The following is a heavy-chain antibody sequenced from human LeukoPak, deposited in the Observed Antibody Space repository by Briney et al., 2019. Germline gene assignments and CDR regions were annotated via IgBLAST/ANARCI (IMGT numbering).Heavy chain of an antibody. CDR3: ARANYYGSGSKYFDY. CDR2: IYTSGST. D-gene: IGHD3-10*01. Sequence: SETLSLTCTVSGGSISSSSYYWSWIRQPAGKGLEWIGRIYTSGSTNYNPSLKSRVTISVDTSKNQFSLKLSSVTAADTAVYYCARANYYGSGSKYFDYWGQGTLVTVSS. CDR1: GGSISSSSYY. V-gene: IGHV4-61*02. J-gene: IGHJ4*02.